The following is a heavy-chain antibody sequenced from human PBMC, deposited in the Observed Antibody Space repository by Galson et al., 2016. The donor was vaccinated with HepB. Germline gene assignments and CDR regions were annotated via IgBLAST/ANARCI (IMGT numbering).Heavy chain of an antibody. Sequence: SLRLSCAASGFTFSNYTMHWVRQAPGMGLEWVAFIRSKAYGGTTEYAASVKGRFTISRDDSKGIAYLQMNSLKTEDTAVYYCADTGYSSGWGYFDYWGQGTLVTVSS. CDR3: ADTGYSSGWGYFDY. D-gene: IGHD6-19*01. J-gene: IGHJ4*02. CDR2: IRSKAYGGTT. V-gene: IGHV3-49*04. CDR1: GFTFSNYT.